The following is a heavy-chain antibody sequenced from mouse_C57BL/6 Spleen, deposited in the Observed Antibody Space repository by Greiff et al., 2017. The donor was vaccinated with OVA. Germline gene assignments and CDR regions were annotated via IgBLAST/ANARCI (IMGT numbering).Heavy chain of an antibody. J-gene: IGHJ4*01. CDR2: IYPRSGNT. CDR1: GYTFTSYG. CDR3: ARRYYGSSEYYYAMDY. D-gene: IGHD1-1*01. Sequence: VQLQQSGAELARPGASVKLSCKASGYTFTSYGISWVKQRTGQGLEWIGEIYPRSGNTYYNEKFKGKATLTADKSSSTAYMELRSLTSEDSAVYFCARRYYGSSEYYYAMDYWGQGTSVTVSS. V-gene: IGHV1-81*01.